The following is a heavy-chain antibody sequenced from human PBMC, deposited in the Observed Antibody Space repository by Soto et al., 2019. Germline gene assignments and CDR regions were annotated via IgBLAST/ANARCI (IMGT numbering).Heavy chain of an antibody. CDR3: ASLIYDSSGYYHPIMGPFDY. D-gene: IGHD3-22*01. Sequence: QVQLVESGGGLVKPGGSLRLSCAASGFTFSDYYMSWIRQAPGKGLEWVSYISSSSSYTNYADSVKGRFTISRDNAKNSRYLQMNSLRAEDTAVYYGASLIYDSSGYYHPIMGPFDYWGQGTLVNVSS. CDR1: GFTFSDYY. V-gene: IGHV3-11*06. J-gene: IGHJ4*02. CDR2: ISSSSSYT.